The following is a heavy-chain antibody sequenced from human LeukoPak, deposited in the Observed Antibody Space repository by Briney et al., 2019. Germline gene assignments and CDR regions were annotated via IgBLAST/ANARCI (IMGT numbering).Heavy chain of an antibody. Sequence: GASVKVSCKASGYTFTSYYMHWVRQAPGQGLEWMGIINPSGGSTSYARKFQGRVTMTRDTSTSTVYMELSSLRSEDTAVYYCARERRYSSSWATPEYFQHWGQGTLVTVSS. J-gene: IGHJ1*01. CDR2: INPSGGST. D-gene: IGHD6-13*01. V-gene: IGHV1-46*01. CDR3: ARERRYSSSWATPEYFQH. CDR1: GYTFTSYY.